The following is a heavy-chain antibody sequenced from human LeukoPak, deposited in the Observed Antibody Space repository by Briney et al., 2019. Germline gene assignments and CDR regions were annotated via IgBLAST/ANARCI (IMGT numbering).Heavy chain of an antibody. CDR1: GFTFSSYG. CDR2: ISGSGGST. Sequence: GGTLRLSCAASGFTFSSYGMSWVRQAPGKGLEWVSAISGSGGSTYYADSVKGRFTISRDNSKNTLYLQMNSLRAEDTAVYYCAKGLQYYAAHWFDPWGQGTLVTVSS. CDR3: AKGLQYYAAHWFDP. J-gene: IGHJ5*02. D-gene: IGHD1-26*01. V-gene: IGHV3-23*01.